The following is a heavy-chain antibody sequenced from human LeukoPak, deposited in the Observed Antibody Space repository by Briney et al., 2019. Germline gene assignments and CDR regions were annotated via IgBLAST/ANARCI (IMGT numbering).Heavy chain of an antibody. CDR1: GDSVSSNSS. CDR2: TYYRSKWYN. V-gene: IGHV6-1*01. Sequence: SQTLSLTCAISGDSVSSNSSWNWIRQSPSRGLEWLGRTYYRSKWYNDYVVSVKSRININPDTSKNQFSLQLNSVTPKDTAVYYCARGGQGDGYSADEAFDIWGQGTMVTVS. CDR3: ARGGQGDGYSADEAFDI. J-gene: IGHJ3*02. D-gene: IGHD5-18*01.